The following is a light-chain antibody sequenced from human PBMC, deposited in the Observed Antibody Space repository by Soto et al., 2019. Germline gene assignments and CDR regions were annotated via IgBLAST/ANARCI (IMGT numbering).Light chain of an antibody. CDR3: QQYNNWPPYT. J-gene: IGKJ2*01. CDR1: QRVSRN. Sequence: EIVMTQSPATLSVSPGERAPLSCRASQRVSRNLAWYQQKPGQTPRLLIYGASSRATGIPARFSGSWSETEFTLTISSLQSEDFAVYYCQQYNNWPPYTFGQGTKVDIK. CDR2: GAS. V-gene: IGKV3-15*01.